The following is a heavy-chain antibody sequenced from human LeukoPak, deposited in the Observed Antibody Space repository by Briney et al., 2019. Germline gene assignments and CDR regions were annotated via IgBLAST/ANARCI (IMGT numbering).Heavy chain of an antibody. J-gene: IGHJ4*02. CDR1: GFTFSSYW. Sequence: GGSLRLSCAASGFTFSSYWMHWVRQAPGKGLVWVSRISSDGSSTSYADSVKGRFTIFRDNAKNTLYLQMNSLGAEDTAVYYCARALPPSVNTPWKWGQGTQVTVSP. D-gene: IGHD1-1*01. V-gene: IGHV3-74*01. CDR2: ISSDGSST. CDR3: ARALPPSVNTPWK.